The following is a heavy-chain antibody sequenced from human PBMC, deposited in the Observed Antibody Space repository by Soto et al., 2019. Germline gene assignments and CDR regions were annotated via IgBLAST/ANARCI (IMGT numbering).Heavy chain of an antibody. CDR1: GYTLTELS. Sequence: GASVKVSCKVSGYTLTELSMHWVRQAPGKGLEWMGGFDPEDGGTIYAQKFQGRVTMTEDTSTDTAYMELSSLRSEDTAVYYCATEASGYYDSSGYYRYSSYWGQGTLVTVSS. D-gene: IGHD3-22*01. V-gene: IGHV1-24*01. J-gene: IGHJ4*02. CDR2: FDPEDGGT. CDR3: ATEASGYYDSSGYYRYSSY.